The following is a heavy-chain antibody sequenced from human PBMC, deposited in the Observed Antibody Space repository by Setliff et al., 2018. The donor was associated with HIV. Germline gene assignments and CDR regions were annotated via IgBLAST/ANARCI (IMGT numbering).Heavy chain of an antibody. V-gene: IGHV6-1*01. CDR2: TYYNSRWNS. Sequence: SPTLSLTCAISGDFVSSDRAAWDWIRQSTSRGLEWLGRTYYNSRWNSDYAASVESRITITADTSKNQLSLHLTSVTPEDTAVYYCARVFRNLPDYWGQGTLVTVSS. J-gene: IGHJ4*02. CDR3: ARVFRNLPDY. CDR1: GDFVSSDRAA. D-gene: IGHD1-1*01.